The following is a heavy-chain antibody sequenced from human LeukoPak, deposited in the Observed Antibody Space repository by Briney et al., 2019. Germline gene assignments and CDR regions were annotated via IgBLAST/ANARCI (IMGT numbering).Heavy chain of an antibody. CDR2: ISSISSYI. Sequence: GGSLRFSGAAPGFTFSSYSMNGGRQAPGKGLEWVSSISSISSYIYYADSVKVRFTISRDNANNSLYLQMNTLRAEDTALCYCARGYYYERSGYSPPLDYWGQGTLVTVSS. J-gene: IGHJ4*02. CDR3: ARGYYYERSGYSPPLDY. D-gene: IGHD3-22*01. V-gene: IGHV3-21*01. CDR1: GFTFSSYS.